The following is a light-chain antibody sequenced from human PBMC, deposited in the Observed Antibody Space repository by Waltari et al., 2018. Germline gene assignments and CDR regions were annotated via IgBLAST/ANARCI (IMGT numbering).Light chain of an antibody. V-gene: IGKV3-15*01. CDR2: GAS. Sequence: EIVMTQSPATLSVSPGERATLSCRASQSVSSNLAWYQQKPGQAPRRLIYGASTRPTGIPARLSGSGSGTEFTLTISSLQSEDFAVYYCQQYNNWPAWTFGQGTKVENK. CDR3: QQYNNWPAWT. CDR1: QSVSSN. J-gene: IGKJ1*01.